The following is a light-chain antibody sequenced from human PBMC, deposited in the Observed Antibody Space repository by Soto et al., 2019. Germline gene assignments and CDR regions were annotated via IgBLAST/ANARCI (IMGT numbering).Light chain of an antibody. V-gene: IGKV2-28*01. Sequence: ILRTQSPLSLPFTPVEPASIPCRSSQSLLHSNGYNYLDWYLQKPGQSPQLLIYLGSNRASGVPDRFSGSGSGTDFTLKISRVEAEDVGVYYCMQTLQSWTFGQGTKVDI. J-gene: IGKJ1*01. CDR3: MQTLQSWT. CDR2: LGS. CDR1: QSLLHSNGYNY.